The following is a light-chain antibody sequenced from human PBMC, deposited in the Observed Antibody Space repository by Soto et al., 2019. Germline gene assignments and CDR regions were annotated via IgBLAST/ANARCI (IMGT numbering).Light chain of an antibody. CDR3: QQYNNWIT. J-gene: IGKJ5*01. V-gene: IGKV3D-15*01. CDR1: QGIYSN. CDR2: GAS. Sequence: EIVMTQSPATLSVSPGERATLSCRASQGIYSNLAWYQQNPSQAPRLLIYGASTRATGIPARFSGSGSGTEFSLTISSLQSEDFAVYYCQQYNNWITFGQGTRLEIK.